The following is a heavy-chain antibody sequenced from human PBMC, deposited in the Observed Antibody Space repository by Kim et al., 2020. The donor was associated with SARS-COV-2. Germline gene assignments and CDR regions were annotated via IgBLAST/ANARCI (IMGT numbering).Heavy chain of an antibody. CDR3: VGRRYY. J-gene: IGHJ4*02. CDR2: ISSNGGVT. V-gene: IGHV3-23*01. CDR1: GLTFSGYN. Sequence: GGSLRLSCEVSGLTFSGYNMSWVRQAPGKGPEWVSGISSNGGVTYYADSVRGRFTVSRDNSKNTLELHLCGLRVDDTAVYYCVGRRYYWGRGTLVTCSS.